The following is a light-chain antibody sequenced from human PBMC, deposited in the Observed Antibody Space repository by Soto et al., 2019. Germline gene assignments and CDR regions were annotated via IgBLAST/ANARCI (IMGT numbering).Light chain of an antibody. Sequence: EIVLTQSPGTLSLSPGERATLSCRASQSVSSSYLAWYQQKPGQAPRLLIYGASSRATGIPDRFSGSGSGTDFTLTISRLEPEDFAVYYCQQYRSPPPMYTFGQGTKLEIK. J-gene: IGKJ2*01. CDR3: QQYRSPPPMYT. CDR2: GAS. V-gene: IGKV3-20*01. CDR1: QSVSSSY.